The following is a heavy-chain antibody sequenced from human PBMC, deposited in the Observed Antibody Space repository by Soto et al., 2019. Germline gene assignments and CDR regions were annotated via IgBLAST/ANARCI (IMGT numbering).Heavy chain of an antibody. J-gene: IGHJ6*02. CDR2: ISGSGDST. V-gene: IGHV3-23*01. CDR3: AKEGITMVRGATRDYYGMDV. Sequence: GGSLRLSCAASGFTFSSYAMSWVRQAPGKGLEWVSAISGSGDSTYYADSVKGRFTISRDNSKNTLYLQMNSLRAEDTAVYYCAKEGITMVRGATRDYYGMDVWGQGTTVTVSS. D-gene: IGHD3-10*01. CDR1: GFTFSSYA.